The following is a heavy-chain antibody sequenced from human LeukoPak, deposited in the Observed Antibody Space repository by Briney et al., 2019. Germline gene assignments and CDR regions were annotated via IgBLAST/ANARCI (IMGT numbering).Heavy chain of an antibody. V-gene: IGHV1-46*01. CDR2: INPSGGST. CDR1: GYTFTSYY. CDR3: ARDPGSTYSSSSGYFDY. Sequence: ASVKVSCKVSGYTFTSYYMHWVRQAPGQGLEWMGIINPSGGSTSYAQKFQGRVTMTRDMSTSTVYMELSSLRSEDTAVYYCARDPGSTYSSSSGYFDYWGQGTLVTVSP. J-gene: IGHJ4*02. D-gene: IGHD6-6*01.